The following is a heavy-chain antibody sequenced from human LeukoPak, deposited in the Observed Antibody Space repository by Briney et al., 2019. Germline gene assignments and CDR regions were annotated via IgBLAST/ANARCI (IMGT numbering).Heavy chain of an antibody. CDR1: GFTVSSNY. CDR3: ARDRPYYDFWSGYGAFDI. V-gene: IGHV3-53*01. Sequence: GGSLRLSCAASGFTVSSNYMSWVRQAPGKGLEWVSVIYSGGSTYYADSVKGRFTISRDNAKNSLYLQMNSLRAEDTAVYYCARDRPYYDFWSGYGAFDIWSQGTMVTVSS. CDR2: IYSGGST. D-gene: IGHD3-3*01. J-gene: IGHJ3*02.